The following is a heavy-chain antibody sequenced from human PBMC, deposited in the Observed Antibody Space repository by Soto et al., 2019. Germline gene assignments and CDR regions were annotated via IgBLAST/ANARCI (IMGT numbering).Heavy chain of an antibody. J-gene: IGHJ4*02. Sequence: QVQLQESGPGLVKPSQTLSLTCTVSGGSISSGGYYWSWIRQHPGKGLEWIGYIYYSGSTYYNPSLKSRVTISVDTSKNQSSLKLSSVTAADTAVYYCARDGSYYDSSGRHPLWGQGTLVTVSS. CDR3: ARDGSYYDSSGRHPL. V-gene: IGHV4-31*03. D-gene: IGHD3-22*01. CDR1: GGSISSGGYY. CDR2: IYYSGST.